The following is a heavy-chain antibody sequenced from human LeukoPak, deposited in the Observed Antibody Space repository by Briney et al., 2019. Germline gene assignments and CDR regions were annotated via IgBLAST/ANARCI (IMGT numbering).Heavy chain of an antibody. V-gene: IGHV6-1*01. J-gene: IGHJ4*02. CDR3: ARNVRAGTYYDY. CDR2: TYYRSKWSN. CDR1: GDSVSSNSAA. Sequence: SQTLSLTFAISGDSVSSNSAAWNWIRRSPSRGLEWLGRTYYRSKWSNEYAVSVKSRITINADTSKDQFSLQVNSVTPEDTAVYYCARNVRAGTYYDYWGQGTLVTVSS. D-gene: IGHD6-13*01.